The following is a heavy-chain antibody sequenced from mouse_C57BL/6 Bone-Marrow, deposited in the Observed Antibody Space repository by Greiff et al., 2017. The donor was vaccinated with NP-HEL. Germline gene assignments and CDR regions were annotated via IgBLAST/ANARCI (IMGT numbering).Heavy chain of an antibody. V-gene: IGHV3-6*01. D-gene: IGHD3-2*02. Sequence: DVQLVESGPGLVKPSQSLSLTCSVTGYSITSGYYWNWIRQFPGNKLEWMGYISYDGSNNYNPSLKNRISITRDTSKNQFFLKLNSVTTEDTATYYCACEGQAEYWGQGTTLTVSS. CDR1: GYSITSGYY. J-gene: IGHJ2*01. CDR2: ISYDGSN. CDR3: ACEGQAEY.